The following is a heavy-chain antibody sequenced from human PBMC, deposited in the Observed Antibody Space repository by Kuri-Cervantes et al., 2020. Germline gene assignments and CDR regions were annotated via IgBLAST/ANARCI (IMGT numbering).Heavy chain of an antibody. CDR2: INPNSGGT. Sequence: ASVKVSCKASGYTFTGYYIHWVRQAPGQGLEWMGWINPNSGGTNFAQKFQGSVTMTRDTSISTVYMELSSLRSDDTAVYYCARVAQAGLRWSGSGYYFDYWGQGTLVTVSS. D-gene: IGHD4-23*01. CDR1: GYTFTGYY. J-gene: IGHJ4*02. V-gene: IGHV1-2*02. CDR3: ARVAQAGLRWSGSGYYFDY.